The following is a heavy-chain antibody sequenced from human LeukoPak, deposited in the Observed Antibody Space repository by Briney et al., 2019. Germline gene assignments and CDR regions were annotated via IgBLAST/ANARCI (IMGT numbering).Heavy chain of an antibody. CDR3: ATSLGPLTEY. D-gene: IGHD7-27*01. CDR2: INSGGSGT. J-gene: IGHJ4*02. V-gene: IGHV3-74*01. CDR1: GFAFSSNW. Sequence: GGFLRLSCAASGFAFSSNWMHWVRQTPGKGLVWVSRINSGGSGTSYADSVEGRFTISRDNAKNTLYLQMNSLRAEDTAVYYCATSLGPLTEYWGQGTLVTVSS.